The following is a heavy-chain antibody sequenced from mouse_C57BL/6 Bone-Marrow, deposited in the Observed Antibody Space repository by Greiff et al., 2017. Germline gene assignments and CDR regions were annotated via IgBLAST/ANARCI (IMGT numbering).Heavy chain of an antibody. J-gene: IGHJ2*01. CDR1: GYTFTSYW. CDR2: NYPGSGST. D-gene: IGHD2-1*01. CDR3: ARIDYGNYVFDY. Sequence: QVQLQQPGAELVKPGASVKMSCTASGYTFTSYWITWVKQRPGQGLEWIGDNYPGSGSTNYNEKFKSKATLTVDTSSSTAYMQLSSLTSEDSAVYYCARIDYGNYVFDYWGQGTTLTVSS. V-gene: IGHV1-55*01.